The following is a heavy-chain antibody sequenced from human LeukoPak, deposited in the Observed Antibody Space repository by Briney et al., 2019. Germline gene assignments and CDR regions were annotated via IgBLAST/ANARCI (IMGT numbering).Heavy chain of an antibody. V-gene: IGHV4-39*07. CDR3: ARPDYGKHDAFDI. D-gene: IGHD4/OR15-4a*01. CDR1: GDSISSTSYY. J-gene: IGHJ3*02. Sequence: SETLSLTCTVSGDSISSTSYYWGWIRQPPGKGLEWIGSIYYSGSTYYNPSLKSRVTISVDTSKNQFSLKLSSVTAADTAVYYCARPDYGKHDAFDIWGQGTMVTVSS. CDR2: IYYSGST.